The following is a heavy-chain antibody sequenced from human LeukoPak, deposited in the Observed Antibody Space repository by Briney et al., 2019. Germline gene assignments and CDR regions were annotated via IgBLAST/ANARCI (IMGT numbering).Heavy chain of an antibody. J-gene: IGHJ5*02. CDR3: ASQSSPPPKAAAGGRYWFDP. CDR2: INHSGST. CDR1: GGSFSGYY. D-gene: IGHD6-13*01. V-gene: IGHV4-34*01. Sequence: PSETLSLTCAVYGGSFSGYYWSWIRQPPGKGLEWIGEINHSGSTNYNPSLKSRVTISVDTSKNQFSLKLSSVTAADTAVYYCASQSSPPPKAAAGGRYWFDPWGQGTLVTVSS.